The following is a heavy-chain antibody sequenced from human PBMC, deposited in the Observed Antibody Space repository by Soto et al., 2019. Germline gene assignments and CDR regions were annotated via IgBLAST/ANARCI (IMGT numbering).Heavy chain of an antibody. D-gene: IGHD6-19*01. Sequence: QVQLVQSGAEVKKPGASVKVSCKASGYTLTSYGISWVRHAPGQGLEWMGWISAYNGHTNYAQKLQGRVTMTTDTSASTGYMELRRLRSDATAVYYCARDPKRIAVARTRFDYWGQGTLVTVST. CDR1: GYTLTSYG. CDR2: ISAYNGHT. CDR3: ARDPKRIAVARTRFDY. V-gene: IGHV1-18*01. J-gene: IGHJ4*02.